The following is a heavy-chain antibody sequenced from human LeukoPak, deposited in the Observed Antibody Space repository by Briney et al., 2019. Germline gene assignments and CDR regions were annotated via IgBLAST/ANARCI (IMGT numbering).Heavy chain of an antibody. J-gene: IGHJ4*02. CDR2: IYNADTT. V-gene: IGHV3-66*01. CDR1: GFTLSSSW. Sequence: GGSLRLSCAASGFTLSSSWMSWVRQAPGKGLEWVSVIYNADTTYYADSVKGRFSISRDNSKNTLYLQMNSLRAEDTAVYFCARGRRSGYSFGFYFDYWGQGTLVTVSS. CDR3: ARGRRSGYSFGFYFDY. D-gene: IGHD5-18*01.